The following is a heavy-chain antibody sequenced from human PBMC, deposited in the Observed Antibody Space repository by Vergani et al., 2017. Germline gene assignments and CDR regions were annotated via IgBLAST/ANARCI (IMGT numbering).Heavy chain of an antibody. CDR3: ARRGYSYGSPFDY. V-gene: IGHV4-39*01. J-gene: IGHJ4*02. Sequence: QLQLQESGPGLVKPSETLSLTCTVSGASISSSRYYWGWIRQPPGKGLEWIGNIYYSGSTYYNPSLKSRVTISVDTSKNQFSLKLTSVTAADTAVYYCARRGYSYGSPFDYWGQGIRVTVSS. CDR2: IYYSGST. D-gene: IGHD5-18*01. CDR1: GASISSSRYY.